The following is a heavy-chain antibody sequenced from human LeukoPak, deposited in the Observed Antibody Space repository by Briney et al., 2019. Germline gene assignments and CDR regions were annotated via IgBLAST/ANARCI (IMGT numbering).Heavy chain of an antibody. CDR1: GYTLTDYY. Sequence: ASVKVSCKAFGYTLTDYYMHWVRQAPGQGLEWMGWINPNSGGTNYAQKFQGRVIMTRDTSVSTAYMELSRLTSDDTAVYYCARVETATIGNGGSPLLDDAFDVWGQGTMVTVSS. J-gene: IGHJ3*01. V-gene: IGHV1-2*02. CDR3: ARVETATIGNGGSPLLDDAFDV. CDR2: INPNSGGT. D-gene: IGHD5-24*01.